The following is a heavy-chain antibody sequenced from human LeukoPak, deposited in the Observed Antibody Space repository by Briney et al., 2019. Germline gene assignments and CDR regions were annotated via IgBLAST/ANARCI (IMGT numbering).Heavy chain of an antibody. J-gene: IGHJ3*02. CDR1: GFTFSSYE. CDR2: ISSSSSTI. Sequence: PGGSLRLSCAASGFTFSSYEMNWVRQAPGKGLEWVSYISSSSSTIYYADSVKGRFTISRDNAKNSRYLQMNSLRAEDTAVYYCARDGSLRFLEWLPPGSFDIWGQGTMVTVSS. V-gene: IGHV3-48*01. D-gene: IGHD3-3*01. CDR3: ARDGSLRFLEWLPPGSFDI.